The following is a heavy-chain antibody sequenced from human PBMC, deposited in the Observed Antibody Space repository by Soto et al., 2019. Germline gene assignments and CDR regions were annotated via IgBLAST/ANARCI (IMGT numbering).Heavy chain of an antibody. J-gene: IGHJ3*02. CDR3: VRGVNPFDI. D-gene: IGHD2-21*01. Sequence: EVQLVESGGGLVQPGGSLRLSCAASGFTFSTYWMHWVRQAPGKGLGWVSRINSDGRSTDYADSVKGRFTISRDNAKNTLYLQINSMRAEDTAVYYCVRGVNPFDIWGQGTMVTVSS. V-gene: IGHV3-74*01. CDR1: GFTFSTYW. CDR2: INSDGRST.